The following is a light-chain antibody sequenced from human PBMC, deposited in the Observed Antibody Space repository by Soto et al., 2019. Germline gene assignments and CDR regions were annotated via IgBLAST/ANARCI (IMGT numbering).Light chain of an antibody. CDR2: GAS. CDR3: QQYNNWPIT. V-gene: IGKV3-20*01. Sequence: EIILTQSPDTLSLSPGERATLSCRASQTVSSNYLAWCQQRPGQAPRLLIYGASTRAAGIPDRFSGSGSGTDFTLTISRLEPEDFAVYYCQQYNNWPITFGQGTRLEI. J-gene: IGKJ5*01. CDR1: QTVSSNY.